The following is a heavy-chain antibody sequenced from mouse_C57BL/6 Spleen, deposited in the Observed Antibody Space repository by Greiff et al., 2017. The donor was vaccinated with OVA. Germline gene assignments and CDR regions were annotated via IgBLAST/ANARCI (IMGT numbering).Heavy chain of an antibody. CDR3: ARRFITTVVSYYFDY. Sequence: EVKLVESGGGLVKPGGSLKLSCAASGFTFSDYGMHWVRQAPEKGLEWVAYISSGSSSIYYADTVKGRFTLSRDNATNTLFLQMTSLRSEDTAMYYCARRFITTVVSYYFDYWGQGTTLTVSS. D-gene: IGHD1-1*01. J-gene: IGHJ2*01. CDR1: GFTFSDYG. CDR2: ISSGSSSI. V-gene: IGHV5-17*01.